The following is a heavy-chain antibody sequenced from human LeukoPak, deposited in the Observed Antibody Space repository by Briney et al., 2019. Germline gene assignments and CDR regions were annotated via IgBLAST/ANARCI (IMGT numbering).Heavy chain of an antibody. Sequence: GESLKISCAASGFTFSSYAMSWVRQAPGKGLEWVSAISGSGGSTYYADSVKGRFTISRDNSKNTLYLQMNSLRAEDTAVYYCAKDSLMITFGGLFDYWGQGTLVTVSS. J-gene: IGHJ4*02. D-gene: IGHD3-16*01. CDR2: ISGSGGST. CDR1: GFTFSSYA. V-gene: IGHV3-23*01. CDR3: AKDSLMITFGGLFDY.